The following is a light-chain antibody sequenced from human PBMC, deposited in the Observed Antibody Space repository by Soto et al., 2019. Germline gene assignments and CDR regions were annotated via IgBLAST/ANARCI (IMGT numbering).Light chain of an antibody. J-gene: IGKJ1*01. CDR1: QDIRND. CDR3: LQYYNFSWT. V-gene: IGKV1-6*01. Sequence: AIQMTQSPSSLSASVGDRVTITCRASQDIRNDLAWYQQKSGQAPHLLIFAAFNLQSGVPSRFSGGGSGTHFTLTISSLQPDDFATYYCLQYYNFSWTFGQGTKVDIK. CDR2: AAF.